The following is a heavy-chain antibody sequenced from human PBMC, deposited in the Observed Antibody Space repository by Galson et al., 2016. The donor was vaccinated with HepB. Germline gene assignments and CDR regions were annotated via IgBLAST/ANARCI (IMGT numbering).Heavy chain of an antibody. D-gene: IGHD3-9*01. J-gene: IGHJ4*02. V-gene: IGHV3-30*18. CDR1: GFTFSRSD. CDR3: AKPETPPYDILTGYSHFDY. Sequence: SLRLSCAASGFTFSRSDMYWVRQAPGKGLEWVAVTSDDGSNEYYADSVKGRFTSSRDNSKNTLYLQMTRLRAEDTAVYLCAKPETPPYDILTGYSHFDYWGQGTLVTVSS. CDR2: TSDDGSNE.